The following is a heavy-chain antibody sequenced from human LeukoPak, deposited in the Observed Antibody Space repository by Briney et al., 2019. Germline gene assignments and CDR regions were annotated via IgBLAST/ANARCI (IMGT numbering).Heavy chain of an antibody. CDR1: GGSISSGSYY. CDR3: ARVAPWKGFGYSSSWPDDY. D-gene: IGHD6-13*01. CDR2: IYTSGST. Sequence: SQTLSLTCTVSGGSISSGSYYWSWIRRPAGKGLEWIGRIYTSGSTNYNPSLKSRVTISVDTSKNQFSLKLSSVTAADTAVYYCARVAPWKGFGYSSSWPDDYWGQGTLVTVSS. J-gene: IGHJ4*02. V-gene: IGHV4-61*02.